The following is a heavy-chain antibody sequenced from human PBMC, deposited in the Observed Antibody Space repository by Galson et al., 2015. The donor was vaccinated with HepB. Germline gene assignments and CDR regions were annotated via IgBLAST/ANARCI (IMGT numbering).Heavy chain of an antibody. V-gene: IGHV3-30*04. J-gene: IGHJ4*02. CDR1: GFTFSNYA. D-gene: IGHD6-19*01. CDR2: ISYDGSNK. CDR3: ARTDGAVAVRSRPLVY. Sequence: SLRLSCAASGFTFSNYAMHWVRQAPGKGLEWVAVISYDGSNKYYADSVKGRFTISRDNSKNTLYLQVNSLRAEDTAVYYCARTDGAVAVRSRPLVYWGQGTLVTVSS.